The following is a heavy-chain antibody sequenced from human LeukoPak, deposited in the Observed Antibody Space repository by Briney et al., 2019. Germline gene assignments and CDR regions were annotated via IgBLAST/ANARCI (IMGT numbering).Heavy chain of an antibody. CDR2: ISSSSSYI. J-gene: IGHJ6*03. D-gene: IGHD3-10*01. Sequence: GGSLRLSCAASGFTFSSCNMNWVRQAPGKGLEWVSSISSSSSYIYYADSVKGRFTISRDNAKKSLYLQMNSLRVEDTAVYYCARSELGYNYYYMDVWGKGTTVTISS. CDR3: ARSELGYNYYYMDV. CDR1: GFTFSSCN. V-gene: IGHV3-21*01.